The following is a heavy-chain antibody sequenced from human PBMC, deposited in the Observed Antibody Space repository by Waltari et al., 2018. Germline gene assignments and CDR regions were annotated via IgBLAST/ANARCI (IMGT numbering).Heavy chain of an antibody. V-gene: IGHV4-34*01. J-gene: IGHJ4*02. CDR3: AGEAGYCTRRICYKATKFDY. Sequence: QVQLQQWGAGLLKPSETLSLTCAVYGGSFSGYYWSWIRQPPGQGLEWIREINHSGSTNYYPSPKRPVTVSVDTSKNQISLKLSSVTAAGTTVYYSAGEAGYCTRRICYKATKFDYWSQGTLITVSS. CDR2: INHSGST. D-gene: IGHD2-8*02. CDR1: GGSFSGYY.